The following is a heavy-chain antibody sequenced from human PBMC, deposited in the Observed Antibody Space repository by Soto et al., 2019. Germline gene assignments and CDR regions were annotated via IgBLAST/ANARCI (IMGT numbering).Heavy chain of an antibody. Sequence: PSETLSLTCSVSGGSISGYYWNWIRQPPGKGLQWIGYIYSSGTTTYNPSLKSRVTISVDTSKNHFSLKLTSVTAADTAVYYCARGGAAAGPYYFDYWGQGTLVTVSS. D-gene: IGHD6-13*01. CDR3: ARGGAAAGPYYFDY. CDR1: GGSISGYY. CDR2: IYSSGTT. V-gene: IGHV4-59*01. J-gene: IGHJ4*02.